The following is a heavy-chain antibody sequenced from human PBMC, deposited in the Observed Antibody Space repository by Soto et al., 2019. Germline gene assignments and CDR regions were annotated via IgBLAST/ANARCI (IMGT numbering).Heavy chain of an antibody. V-gene: IGHV3-23*01. CDR2: ISGSGGST. J-gene: IGHJ3*02. CDR3: ATQNNVLRFLEWLFPTFDI. Sequence: GSLRLSCAAXGFTFSSYAMSWVRQAPGKGLEWVSAISGSGGSTYYADSVKGRFTISRDNSKNTLYLQMNSLRAEDTAVYYCATQNNVLRFLEWLFPTFDIWGQGTMVTVSS. CDR1: GFTFSSYA. D-gene: IGHD3-3*01.